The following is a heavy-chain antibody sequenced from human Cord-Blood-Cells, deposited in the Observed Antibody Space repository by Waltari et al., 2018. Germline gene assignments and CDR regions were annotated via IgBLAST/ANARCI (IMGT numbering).Heavy chain of an antibody. J-gene: IGHJ5*02. D-gene: IGHD6-13*01. Sequence: EVQLVESGGGLVQPGGSLRLSCAASGFTFSSYWMHWVRQAPGKGLVWVSRINSDGSSTSYAESVKGRFTISRDNAKNTLYLQMNSLRAEDTAVYYCARDIAAAAWFDPWGQGTLVTVSS. CDR1: GFTFSSYW. CDR2: INSDGSST. CDR3: ARDIAAAAWFDP. V-gene: IGHV3-74*01.